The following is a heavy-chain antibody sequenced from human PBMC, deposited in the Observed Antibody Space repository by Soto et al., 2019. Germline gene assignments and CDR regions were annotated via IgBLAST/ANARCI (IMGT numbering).Heavy chain of an antibody. D-gene: IGHD1-26*01. V-gene: IGHV3-72*01. J-gene: IGHJ4*02. CDR1: GFTFSDHY. CDR2: TRNKANSYTT. Sequence: PGGSLRLSCAASGFTFSDHYMDWVRQAPGKGLEWVGRTRNKANSYTTEYAASVKGRFTISRDDSKNSLYLQMNSLKTEDTAVYYCAGVSKGARHSRLTDYWGQGTLVTVSS. CDR3: AGVSKGARHSRLTDY.